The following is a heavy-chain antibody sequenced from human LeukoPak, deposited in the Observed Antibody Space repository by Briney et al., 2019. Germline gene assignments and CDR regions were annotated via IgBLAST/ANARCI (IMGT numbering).Heavy chain of an antibody. Sequence: PGGSLRLSCAASGFTFSSLTMNWVRQAPGKGLEWVSYISSSSSRIYYVDSVKGRFTVTRDNAKNSMYLQMNSLRDEDTAVYYCARGLPYCGGDCFRALDYWGQGTLVTVSS. V-gene: IGHV3-48*02. CDR3: ARGLPYCGGDCFRALDY. D-gene: IGHD2-21*02. CDR2: ISSSSSRI. J-gene: IGHJ4*02. CDR1: GFTFSSLT.